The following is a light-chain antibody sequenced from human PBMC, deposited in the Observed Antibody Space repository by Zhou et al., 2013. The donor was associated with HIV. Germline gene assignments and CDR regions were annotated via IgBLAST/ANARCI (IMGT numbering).Light chain of an antibody. J-gene: IGLJ2*01. CDR2: EVS. CDR3: GSYAGSSIWI. V-gene: IGLV2-8*01. CDR1: SSDVGGYNY. Sequence: QSALTQPPSASGSPGQSVTISCTGTSSDVGGYNYVSWYQQHPGKAPKLILYEVSKRPSGVPDRFSGSKSGSTASLTVSGLQAEDESDYYCGSYAGSSIWIFGGGTKLTVL.